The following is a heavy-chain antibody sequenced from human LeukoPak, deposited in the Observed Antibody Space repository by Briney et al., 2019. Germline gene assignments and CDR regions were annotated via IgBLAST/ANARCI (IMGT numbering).Heavy chain of an antibody. CDR3: VRDVGAVRGEVYFDY. CDR1: GFTFSTFA. CDR2: ITGSGPYM. J-gene: IGHJ4*02. D-gene: IGHD3-10*01. V-gene: IGHV3-21*06. Sequence: GGSLGLSCAASGFTFSTFAMHWVRLSPGKGLEWVSSITGSGPYMLYADSVKHRFTISRDNTKNLLYLEMNSLRAEDTAMYFCVRDVGAVRGEVYFDYWGQGTLVTVSS.